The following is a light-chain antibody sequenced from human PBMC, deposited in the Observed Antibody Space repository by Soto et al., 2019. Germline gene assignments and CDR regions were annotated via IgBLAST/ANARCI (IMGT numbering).Light chain of an antibody. V-gene: IGLV1-51*01. CDR1: RSNIGNNA. CDR2: DNN. CDR3: GTWDSSLSAVV. Sequence: QSVLTQPPSVSAAPGQKVTVSCSGSRSNIGNNAVAWYQHLPGTAPKLLIYDNNKRPSGIPDRFSGSKSGTSATLGITGLQTGDEADYYCGTWDSSLSAVVFGGGTKVTVL. J-gene: IGLJ2*01.